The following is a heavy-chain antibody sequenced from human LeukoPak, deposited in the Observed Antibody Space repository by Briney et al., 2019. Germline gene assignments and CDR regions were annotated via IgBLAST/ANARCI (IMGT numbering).Heavy chain of an antibody. Sequence: GASVKVSCKASGYTFTGYYMHWVRQAPGQGLEWMGWINPNSGGTNYAQKFQGRVTMTRDTSISTAYMELSRLRSDDTAVYYCARDIEGSYQGGHWFDPWGQGTLVTVSS. CDR2: INPNSGGT. V-gene: IGHV1-2*02. D-gene: IGHD3-10*01. CDR3: ARDIEGSYQGGHWFDP. J-gene: IGHJ5*02. CDR1: GYTFTGYY.